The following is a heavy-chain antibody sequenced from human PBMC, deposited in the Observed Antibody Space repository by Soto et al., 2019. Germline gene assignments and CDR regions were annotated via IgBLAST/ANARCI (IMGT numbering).Heavy chain of an antibody. CDR1: GFSFGGYA. V-gene: IGHV3-23*01. CDR3: ATLSGPWQQLGGADV. D-gene: IGHD6-13*01. J-gene: IGHJ6*02. CDR2: IGAGGEGT. Sequence: GRSLRLSCAAAGFSFGGYAGSWVRQAPGKGLEWVSSIGAGGEGTYYADSVKGRFTISRDNPKNTLYVQMSSLRAEDTAVYSCATLSGPWQQLGGADVWGHGTTVTVSS.